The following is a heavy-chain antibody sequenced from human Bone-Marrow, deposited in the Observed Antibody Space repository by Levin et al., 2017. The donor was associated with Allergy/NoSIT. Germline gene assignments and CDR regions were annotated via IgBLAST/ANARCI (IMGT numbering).Heavy chain of an antibody. Sequence: SSETLSLTCAVSGGSISSGGYSWSWIRQPPGKGLEWIGYIYHSGSTYYNPSLKSRVTISVDRSKNQFSLKLSSVTAADTAVYYCARDDYGDSNWYFDLWGRGTLVTVSS. CDR3: ARDDYGDSNWYFDL. CDR1: GGSISSGGYS. V-gene: IGHV4-30-2*01. J-gene: IGHJ2*01. D-gene: IGHD4-17*01. CDR2: IYHSGST.